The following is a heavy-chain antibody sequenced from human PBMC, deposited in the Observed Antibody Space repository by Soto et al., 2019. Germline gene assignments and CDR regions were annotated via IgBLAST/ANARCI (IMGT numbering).Heavy chain of an antibody. J-gene: IGHJ4*02. V-gene: IGHV3-21*01. D-gene: IGHD7-27*01. CDR2: INPSGTDI. CDR1: GFTFGAYS. Sequence: EVQLVESGGGLVNPGESLRLSCAASGFTFGAYSLSWVRQAPGKGLEWVSSINPSGTDIHYADSVEGRFTISRDNARSSLYLQLISLRVDDTAVYYCARDCLTGDPREAFDCWGQGTLVTVYS. CDR3: ARDCLTGDPREAFDC.